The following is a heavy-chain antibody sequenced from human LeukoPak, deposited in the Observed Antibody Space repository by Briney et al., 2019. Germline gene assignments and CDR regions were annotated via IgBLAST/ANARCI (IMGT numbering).Heavy chain of an antibody. CDR2: IYSGGST. D-gene: IGHD7-27*01. J-gene: IGHJ4*02. Sequence: PGGSLRLSCAASGFTVSSNYMSWVRQAPGKGLEWVSVIYSGGSTYYADSVKGRFTISRDNSKNTLFLQMNSLRVEDTAIYYCARDAPPYTGTDYWGQGTLVTVSS. CDR3: ARDAPPYTGTDY. CDR1: GFTVSSNY. V-gene: IGHV3-53*01.